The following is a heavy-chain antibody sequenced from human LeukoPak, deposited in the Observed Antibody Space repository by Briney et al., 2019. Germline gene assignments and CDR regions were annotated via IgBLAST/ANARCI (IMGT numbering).Heavy chain of an antibody. CDR3: ATDRPSDSSGYNC. D-gene: IGHD3-22*01. CDR1: GYTFTDYY. CDR2: VDPEDGET. J-gene: IGHJ4*02. Sequence: ASVKISCKVSGYTFTDYYMHWVQQAPGKGLEWMGLVDPEDGETIYAEKFHGRVTITADTSTDTAYIELSGLRAEDTAVYYCATDRPSDSSGYNCWGQGTLVTVSS. V-gene: IGHV1-69-2*01.